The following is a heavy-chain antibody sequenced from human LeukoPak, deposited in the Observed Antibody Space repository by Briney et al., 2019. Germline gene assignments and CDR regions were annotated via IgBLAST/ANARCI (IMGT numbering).Heavy chain of an antibody. V-gene: IGHV4-39*01. D-gene: IGHD3-10*01. CDR3: ARGMTDYYYGSGNEVDY. CDR1: GGSISSSSYY. CDR2: IYYSGST. J-gene: IGHJ4*02. Sequence: SETLSLTCTVSGGSISSSSYYWGWIRQPPGKGLEWIGSIYYSGSTYYNPSLKSRVTISVDTSKNQFSLKLSSVTAADTAVYYCARGMTDYYYGSGNEVDYWGQGTLVTVSS.